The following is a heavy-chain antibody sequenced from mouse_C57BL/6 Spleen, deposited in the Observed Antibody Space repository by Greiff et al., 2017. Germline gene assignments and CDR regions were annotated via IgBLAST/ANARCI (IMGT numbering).Heavy chain of an antibody. CDR3: AKSPNYYGRSDAMDY. CDR2: IWRGGST. Sequence: QVQLQQSGPGLVQPSQSLSITCTVSGFSLTSYGVHWVRQSPGKGLEWLGVIWRGGSTDYNAAFMSRLSITKDNSKSQVFFKMNSLQADDTAIYXCAKSPNYYGRSDAMDYWGQGTSVTVSS. J-gene: IGHJ4*01. D-gene: IGHD1-1*01. CDR1: GFSLTSYG. V-gene: IGHV2-5*01.